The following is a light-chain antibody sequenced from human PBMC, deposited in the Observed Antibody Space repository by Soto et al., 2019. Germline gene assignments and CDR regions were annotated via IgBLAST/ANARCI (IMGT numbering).Light chain of an antibody. CDR1: QSLLHSNGYNY. Sequence: DIVMTQSPLSLPVTPGEPASISCRSSQSLLHSNGYNYLDWYLQKPGQSPQLLIYLGSNRASGVPDRFSGSGSGTDFTLKIRRVEAEDVGVYYCMQAIQPPPTFGGGTKVDIK. CDR3: MQAIQPPPT. J-gene: IGKJ4*01. V-gene: IGKV2-28*01. CDR2: LGS.